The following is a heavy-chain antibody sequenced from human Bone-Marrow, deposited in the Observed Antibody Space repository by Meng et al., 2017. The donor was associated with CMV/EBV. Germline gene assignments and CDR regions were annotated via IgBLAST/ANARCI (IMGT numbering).Heavy chain of an antibody. Sequence: GESLKISCAASGFTFSSFAMHWVRQAPGKGLEYVSAISSNGGSTYYADSVKGRFTISRDNAKNSLYLQMNSLRAEDTAVYYCARDRYGSSAHYYYYYGMDVWGQGTTVTVSS. V-gene: IGHV3-64*02. CDR2: ISSNGGST. CDR1: GFTFSSFA. D-gene: IGHD6-6*01. J-gene: IGHJ6*02. CDR3: ARDRYGSSAHYYYYYGMDV.